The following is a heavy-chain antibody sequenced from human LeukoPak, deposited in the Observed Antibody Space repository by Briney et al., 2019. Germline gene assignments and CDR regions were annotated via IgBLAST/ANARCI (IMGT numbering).Heavy chain of an antibody. CDR3: ARESGDYAPFDY. CDR2: IRSDGGST. D-gene: IGHD2-21*02. V-gene: IGHV3-64*04. Sequence: GGSLRLSCSASGFTFSNYVMHWVRQAPGKGLEYASVIRSDGGSTNYADSVKGRFTISRDNSKNTLYLQMNSLRAEDTAVYYCARESGDYAPFDYWGQGTLVTVSS. CDR1: GFTFSNYV. J-gene: IGHJ4*02.